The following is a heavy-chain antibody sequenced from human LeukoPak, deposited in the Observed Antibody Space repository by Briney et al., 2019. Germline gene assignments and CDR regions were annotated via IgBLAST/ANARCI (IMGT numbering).Heavy chain of an antibody. CDR1: GTFFSGFY. J-gene: IGHJ4*02. CDR3: AGRWRGTLDY. Sequence: SETLPLTCTVSGTFFSGFYWTWIRQPPGKGLEWIGFIYSTGTTSYNSSLQSRVTISVDTSKNQFSLKLKSVIAADTAIYYCAGRWRGTLDYWGRGTLVAVSS. CDR2: IYSTGTT. V-gene: IGHV4-4*09. D-gene: IGHD5-24*01.